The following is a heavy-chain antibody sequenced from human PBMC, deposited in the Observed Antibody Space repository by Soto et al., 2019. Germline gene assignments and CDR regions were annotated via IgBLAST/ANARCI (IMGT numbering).Heavy chain of an antibody. V-gene: IGHV3-33*01. CDR3: ARDALIWFGELPFYYYYGMDV. J-gene: IGHJ6*04. Sequence: GGSLRLSCAASGFTFSSYGMHWVRQAPGKGLEWVAVIWYDGSNKYYADSVKGRFTISRDNSKNTPYLQMNSLRAEDTAVCYCARDALIWFGELPFYYYYGMDVWGKGTTVTVSS. CDR1: GFTFSSYG. D-gene: IGHD3-10*01. CDR2: IWYDGSNK.